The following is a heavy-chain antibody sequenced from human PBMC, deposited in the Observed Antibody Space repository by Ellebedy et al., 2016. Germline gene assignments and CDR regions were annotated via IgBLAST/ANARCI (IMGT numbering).Heavy chain of an antibody. CDR3: AGVVVPAAMSGMDV. Sequence: SETLSLTXTVSGYSISSGYYWGWIRQPLGKGLEWIGSIYHSGSTYYNPSLKSRVTISVDTSKNQFSLKLSSVTAADTAVYYCAGVVVPAAMSGMDVWGQGTTVTVSS. CDR2: IYHSGST. D-gene: IGHD2-2*01. V-gene: IGHV4-38-2*02. CDR1: GYSISSGYY. J-gene: IGHJ6*02.